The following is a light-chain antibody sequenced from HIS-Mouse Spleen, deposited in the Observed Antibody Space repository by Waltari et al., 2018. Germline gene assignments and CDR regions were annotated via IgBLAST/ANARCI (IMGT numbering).Light chain of an antibody. CDR1: SSDVGGYHY. Sequence: QSALPQPASVSGSPGPSITIPRTGTSSDVGGYHYVPWYQQHPGKATKLMLYDVSNRPSGVSNRFSGSKSGNTASLTISGLQAEDEADYYCSSYTSSSFNVVFGGGTKLTVL. J-gene: IGLJ2*01. CDR3: SSYTSSSFNVV. CDR2: DVS. V-gene: IGLV2-14*03.